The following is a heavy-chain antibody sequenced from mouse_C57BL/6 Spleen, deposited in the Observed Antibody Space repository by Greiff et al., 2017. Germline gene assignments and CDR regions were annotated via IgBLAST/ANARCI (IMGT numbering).Heavy chain of an antibody. Sequence: QVQLQQSGPELVKPGASVKISCKASGYSFTSYYIHWVKQRPGQGLEWIGWIYPGSGNTKYNEKFKGKATLTADTSSSTAYMQLSSLTSEDSAVYYCARSPLYDGTRDYFDYWGQGTTLTVSS. CDR3: ARSPLYDGTRDYFDY. D-gene: IGHD2-3*01. CDR1: GYSFTSYY. CDR2: IYPGSGNT. J-gene: IGHJ2*01. V-gene: IGHV1-66*01.